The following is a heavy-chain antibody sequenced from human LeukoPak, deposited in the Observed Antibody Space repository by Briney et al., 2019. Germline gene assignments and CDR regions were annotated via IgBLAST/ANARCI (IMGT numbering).Heavy chain of an antibody. Sequence: SETLSLTCTVSGGSISSSSYYWGWLRQPPGKGLEWIGSIYYSGSTYYNPSLKSRVTISVDTSKNQFSLKLSSVTAADTAVYYCARQEGSAYYDSSGYYYFDYWGQGTLVTVSS. CDR3: ARQEGSAYYDSSGYYYFDY. V-gene: IGHV4-39*01. D-gene: IGHD3-22*01. J-gene: IGHJ4*02. CDR2: IYYSGST. CDR1: GGSISSSSYY.